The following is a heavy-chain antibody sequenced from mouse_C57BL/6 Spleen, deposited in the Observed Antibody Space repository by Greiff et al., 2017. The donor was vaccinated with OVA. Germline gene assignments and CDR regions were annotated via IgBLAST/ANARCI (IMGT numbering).Heavy chain of an antibody. V-gene: IGHV1-59*01. CDR2: IDPSDSYT. CDR1: GYTFTSYW. J-gene: IGHJ1*03. Sequence: QVQLQQPGAELVRPGTSVKLSCKASGYTFTSYWMHWVKQRPGQGLEWIGVIDPSDSYTNYNQKFKGKATLTVDTSSSTAYMQLSSLTSEDSAVYYCARVYGSSHWYFDVWGTGTTVTVSS. CDR3: ARVYGSSHWYFDV. D-gene: IGHD1-1*01.